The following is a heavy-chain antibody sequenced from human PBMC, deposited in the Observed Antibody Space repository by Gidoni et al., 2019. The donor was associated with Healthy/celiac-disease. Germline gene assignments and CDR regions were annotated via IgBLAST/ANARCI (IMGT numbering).Heavy chain of an antibody. V-gene: IGHV1-2*02. D-gene: IGHD1-7*01. Sequence: QVQLVQSGAGVKKPGASVKVPCKASGYTFTGYYMHWVRQAPGQGLEWMGWINPNSGGTNYAQKFQGRVTMTRETSISTAYMELSRLRSDDTAVYYCARDDYLTGTIDYWGQGTLVTVSS. CDR2: INPNSGGT. CDR3: ARDDYLTGTIDY. CDR1: GYTFTGYY. J-gene: IGHJ4*02.